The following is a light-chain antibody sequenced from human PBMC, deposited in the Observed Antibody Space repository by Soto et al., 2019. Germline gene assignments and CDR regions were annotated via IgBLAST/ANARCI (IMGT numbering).Light chain of an antibody. CDR2: TAS. CDR3: QQTYSTRLT. V-gene: IGKV1-39*01. CDR1: QTVVSY. Sequence: DIHMTQSPSSLSASVGDRVTITCRASQTVVSYLNWYQQKPGKAPKLLIYTASSLQSGVPSMFSGSGSGTDFTLTIKSLQPEDFANYYCQQTYSTRLTFGGGTKVEI. J-gene: IGKJ4*01.